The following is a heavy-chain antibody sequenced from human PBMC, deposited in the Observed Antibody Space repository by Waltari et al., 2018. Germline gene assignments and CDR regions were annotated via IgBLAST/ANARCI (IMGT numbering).Heavy chain of an antibody. CDR1: RYTLSAVS. Sequence: QVQLVQSGAEVKKPGASVKVSCKVSRYTLSAVSMHWVRQAPGKGLEWMGGLDHEHGETIYAQKFQGRVTMTEDTATDTAYMEVTSLRSEDTAVYYCTTDMTSYFFEYWGQGTLVTVSS. CDR3: TTDMTSYFFEY. V-gene: IGHV1-24*01. J-gene: IGHJ4*02. D-gene: IGHD2-2*01. CDR2: LDHEHGET.